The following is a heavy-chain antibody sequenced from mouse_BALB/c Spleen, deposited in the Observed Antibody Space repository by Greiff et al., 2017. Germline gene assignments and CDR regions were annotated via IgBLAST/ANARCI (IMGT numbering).Heavy chain of an antibody. CDR1: GYAFTNYW. D-gene: IGHD2-4*01. CDR2: IYPGSGNT. CDR3: ARSGGYDYDYAMDY. V-gene: IGHV1-63*01. J-gene: IGHJ4*01. Sequence: QVQLQQSGAELVRPGTSVKISCKASGYAFTNYWLGWVKQRPGHGLEWIGDIYPGSGNTYYNEKFKGKATLTADKSSSTAYMQLSSLTSEDSAVYFCARSGGYDYDYAMDYWGQGTSVTVSS.